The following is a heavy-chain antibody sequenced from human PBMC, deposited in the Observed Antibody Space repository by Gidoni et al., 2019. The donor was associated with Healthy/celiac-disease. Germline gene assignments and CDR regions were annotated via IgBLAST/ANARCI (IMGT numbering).Heavy chain of an antibody. CDR3: ARVGVRDSSGYYFDY. CDR2: ISSSSSYT. V-gene: IGHV3-11*05. D-gene: IGHD3-22*01. CDR1: GFPFSDYY. J-gene: IGHJ4*02. Sequence: VQLVESGGGLVKPGGSLSLSCAASGFPFSDYYMSWIRQAPGKGLEWVSYISSSSSYTNYADSVKGRFTISRDNAKNSLYLQMNSLRAEDTAVYYCARVGVRDSSGYYFDYWGQGTLVTVSS.